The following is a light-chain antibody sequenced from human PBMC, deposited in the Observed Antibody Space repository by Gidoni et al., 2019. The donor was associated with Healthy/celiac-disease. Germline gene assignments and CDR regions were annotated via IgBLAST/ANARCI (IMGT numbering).Light chain of an antibody. V-gene: IGKV3-11*01. CDR3: QQRRDWPLT. CDR2: EAS. J-gene: IGKJ5*01. CDR1: QSVSTS. Sequence: EILLTQSPATLPVSPGERVTLSCRASQSVSTSLGWYQQKCGQPPRLLIYEASNRASGIPGRFSGSGSGTDFTLTITSLEPVDFAGYYCQQRRDWPLTFGQGTRLEIK.